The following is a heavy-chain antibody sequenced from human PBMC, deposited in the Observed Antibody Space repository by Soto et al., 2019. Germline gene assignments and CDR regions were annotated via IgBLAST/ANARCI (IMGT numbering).Heavy chain of an antibody. CDR1: GFSISGSA. CDR3: TRLDAPGDRALDI. V-gene: IGHV3-73*01. CDR2: IRDKTNGYAT. J-gene: IGHJ3*02. Sequence: EVQLVESGGDLVQPGGSLKLSCAASGFSISGSAIHWVRQASGKGLEWVARIRDKTNGYATGYAASVQGRFTISRDDSKNTASLQMNSLKTEDTAVYYCTRLDAPGDRALDIWGQGTMVTVSS.